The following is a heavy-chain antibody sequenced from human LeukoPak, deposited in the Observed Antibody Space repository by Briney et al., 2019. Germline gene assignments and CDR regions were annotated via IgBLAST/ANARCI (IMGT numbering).Heavy chain of an antibody. CDR2: ISSGDRT. Sequence: GGSLRLTCAVSGITLSNYGMSGGRQAPGGGLEWVAGISSGDRTFHADCVKGRSPISKGKSKDTLYIQMNRLTAEDTAVYYCAKDAYESPYFHWFDNWGQGTQVIVSS. CDR3: AKDAYESPYFHWFDN. CDR1: GITLSNYG. J-gene: IGHJ4*02. V-gene: IGHV3-23*01. D-gene: IGHD3-9*01.